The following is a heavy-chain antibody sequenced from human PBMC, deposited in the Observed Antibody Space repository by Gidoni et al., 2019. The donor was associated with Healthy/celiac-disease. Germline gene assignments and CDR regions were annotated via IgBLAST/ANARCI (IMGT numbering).Heavy chain of an antibody. CDR1: GGPISSYY. CDR3: ARAVLWFGELSWFDP. Sequence: QVQLQESGPGLVKPSETLSLTCTASGGPISSYYWSWIRQPPGKGLEWIGYTYYSGSTNYNPSLKSRVTISVDTSKNQFSLKLSSVTAADTAVYYCARAVLWFGELSWFDPWGQGTLVTVSS. V-gene: IGHV4-59*01. J-gene: IGHJ5*02. D-gene: IGHD3-10*01. CDR2: TYYSGST.